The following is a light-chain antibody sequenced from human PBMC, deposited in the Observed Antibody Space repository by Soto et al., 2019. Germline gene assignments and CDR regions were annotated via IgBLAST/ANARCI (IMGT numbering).Light chain of an antibody. CDR3: HQSYSTPIFT. Sequence: DIQMTQSPSSLSASVGDGVTITCRASQIISSSVNWYQQKPGKAPKLLIYAASSLQSGVPSRFSGSGSGTDFTLTISSLQPADXAXYYCHQSYSTPIFTFGHGTKVDIK. CDR2: AAS. V-gene: IGKV1-39*01. J-gene: IGKJ3*01. CDR1: QIISSS.